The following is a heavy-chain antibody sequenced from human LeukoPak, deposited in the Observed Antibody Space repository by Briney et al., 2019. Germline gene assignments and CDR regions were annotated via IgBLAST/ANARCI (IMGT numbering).Heavy chain of an antibody. CDR3: ARDRAYSSSPRGMDV. J-gene: IGHJ6*04. CDR2: IYHSGST. Sequence: PSQTLSLTCTVSGGSISSGGYYWSWIRQPPGKSLEWIGYIYHSGSTYYNPSLKSRVTISVDRSKNQFSLKLSSVTAADTAVYYCARDRAYSSSPRGMDVWGKGTTVTVSS. D-gene: IGHD6-13*01. CDR1: GGSISSGGYY. V-gene: IGHV4-30-2*01.